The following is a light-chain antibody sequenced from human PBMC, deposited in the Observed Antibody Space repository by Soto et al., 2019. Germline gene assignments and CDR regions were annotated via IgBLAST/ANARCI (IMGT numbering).Light chain of an antibody. CDR1: SSDVGGYNS. CDR3: SSYTSSSTL. J-gene: IGLJ2*01. V-gene: IGLV2-14*03. Sequence: QSALTQPASVSGSPGQSITISCTGTSSDVGGYNSVSWYQQHPGKAPKLMIYDVSNRPSGVSNRFSGSQSGNTASLTISGLQAEDEADYYCSSYTSSSTLFGGGTKLTVL. CDR2: DVS.